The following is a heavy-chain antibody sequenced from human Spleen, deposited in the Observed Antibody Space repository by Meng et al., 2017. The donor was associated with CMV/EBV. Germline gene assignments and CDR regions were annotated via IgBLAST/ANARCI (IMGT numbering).Heavy chain of an antibody. CDR2: IRYDESNK. CDR3: AKDLAVVLLVTNAYYYYYGMDV. V-gene: IGHV3-30*02. CDR1: GFIFRDYG. Sequence: GGFLRLSCAASGFIFRDYGMHWVRQDPGKGLEWVAFIRYDESNKCYADSVKGLFTISRDNSKHTLYLLMNSLRTEDTAVYYCAKDLAVVLLVTNAYYYYYGMDVWGQGTKVTVSS. J-gene: IGHJ6*02. D-gene: IGHD4-11*01.